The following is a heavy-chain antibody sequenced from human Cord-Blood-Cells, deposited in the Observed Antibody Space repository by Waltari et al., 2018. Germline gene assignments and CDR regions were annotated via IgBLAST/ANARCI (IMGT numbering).Heavy chain of an antibody. D-gene: IGHD6-6*01. Sequence: QVQLVQSGAEVKKPGSSVKVSCKASGGTFSSYAISWVRQPPGQGLEWMGRIIPILGIANYAQKFQGRVTITADKSTSTAYMELSSLRSEDTAVYYCARDEGNRAARSYYFDYWGQGTLVTVSS. V-gene: IGHV1-69*09. CDR2: IIPILGIA. CDR1: GGTFSSYA. CDR3: ARDEGNRAARSYYFDY. J-gene: IGHJ4*02.